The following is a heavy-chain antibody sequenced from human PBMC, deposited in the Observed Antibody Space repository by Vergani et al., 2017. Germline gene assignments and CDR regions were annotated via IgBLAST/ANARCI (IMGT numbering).Heavy chain of an antibody. J-gene: IGHJ4*02. CDR2: IHTSGSN. V-gene: IGHV4-61*02. Sequence: QVQLHESCPGLVKPSQTLSLTCTVSGGSINSHNYYWSWIRQPAGKGLEWIGRIHTSGSNNYNHSLQSRVTMPEDTSKNQFSMNLTSGTAADTAVYFCARGSCLGGSFYKPLFDYWGQGIVVTVSS. CDR3: ARGSCLGGSFYKPLFDY. CDR1: GGSINSHNYY. D-gene: IGHD2-15*01.